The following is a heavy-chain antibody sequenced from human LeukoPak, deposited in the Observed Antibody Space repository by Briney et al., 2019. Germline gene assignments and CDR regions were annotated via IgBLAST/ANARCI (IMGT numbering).Heavy chain of an antibody. CDR2: INPNSGGT. D-gene: IGHD3-22*01. J-gene: IGHJ4*02. Sequence: ASVKVSCKVSGYTFTGYYMHWVRQAPGQGLEWMGWINPNSGGTNYAQKFQGRVTMTRDTSISTAYMELSRLRSDDTAVYYCARGTYYYDSSGYYSYYFDYWGQGTLVTVSS. CDR3: ARGTYYYDSSGYYSYYFDY. V-gene: IGHV1-2*02. CDR1: GYTFTGYY.